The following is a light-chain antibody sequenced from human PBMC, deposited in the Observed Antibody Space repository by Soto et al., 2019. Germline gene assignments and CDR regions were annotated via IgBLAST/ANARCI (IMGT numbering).Light chain of an antibody. J-gene: IGLJ3*02. CDR1: SGSIASNY. Sequence: NFMLTQPHSVSESPGKTVTISCTRSSGSIASNYVQWYQQRPGSSPTTVIYEDNQRPSGVPDRFSGSIDSSSNSASLASSGLEAEDEADYYCQSYDATNQVFGGGTKLTVL. CDR2: EDN. CDR3: QSYDATNQV. V-gene: IGLV6-57*01.